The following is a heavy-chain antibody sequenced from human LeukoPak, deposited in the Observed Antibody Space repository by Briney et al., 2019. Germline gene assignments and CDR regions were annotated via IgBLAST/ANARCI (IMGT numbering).Heavy chain of an antibody. CDR3: ARKVVYDSSGHFDY. CDR2: ISAYNGNT. V-gene: IGHV1-18*01. Sequence: ASVKVSCKASGYTFTSYGISWVRQAPGQGLEWMGWISAYNGNTNYAQKLQGRVIMTTDTSTSTAYLEMRSLRSDDTAVYYCARKVVYDSSGHFDYWGQGTLVTVSS. D-gene: IGHD3-22*01. J-gene: IGHJ4*02. CDR1: GYTFTSYG.